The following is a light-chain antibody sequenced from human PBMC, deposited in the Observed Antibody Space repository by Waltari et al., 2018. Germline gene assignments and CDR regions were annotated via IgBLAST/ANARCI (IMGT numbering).Light chain of an antibody. J-gene: IGKJ1*01. CDR3: HQYDRSPWT. CDR2: AAS. CDR1: QSIGNNY. Sequence: EHVLTQSPGTLSLSPGEIATLSCRASQSIGNNYLAWYQQKPGQAPRLLIYAASIRATGIPDRFSGSGSGTDFTLTISRLEPEDFAVFYCHQYDRSPWTFGQGTKVEF. V-gene: IGKV3-20*01.